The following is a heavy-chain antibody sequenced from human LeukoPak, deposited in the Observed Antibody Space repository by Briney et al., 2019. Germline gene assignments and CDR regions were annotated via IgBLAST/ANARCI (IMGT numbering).Heavy chain of an antibody. CDR2: IKQDGSEK. V-gene: IGHV3-7*01. CDR1: GFTFSSYW. Sequence: PGGSLRLSCAASGFTFSSYWMSWVRQAPGKGLEWVANIKQDGSEKHYVDSVKGRFTIPRDNAKNSLYLQMSSLRAEDTAVYYCTRVEETATTAAIIRKYSYYYYYMDVWGKGNTVTVSS. CDR3: TRVEETATTAAIIRKYSYYYYYMDV. D-gene: IGHD4-11*01. J-gene: IGHJ6*03.